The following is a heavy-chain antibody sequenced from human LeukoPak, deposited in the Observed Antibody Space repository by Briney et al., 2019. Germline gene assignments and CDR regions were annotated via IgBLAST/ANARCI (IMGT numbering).Heavy chain of an antibody. D-gene: IGHD5-18*01. CDR3: ARGVSSRGYSYGLLGWFDP. CDR1: GGSFSGYY. Sequence: SETLSLTCAVYGGSFSGYYGSWIRQPPGKGLEWIGEINHSGSTNYNLSLKSRFTISVDTSKNQFSLKLSSVTAADTAVYYCARGVSSRGYSYGLLGWFDPWGQGTLVTVSS. J-gene: IGHJ5*02. CDR2: INHSGST. V-gene: IGHV4-34*01.